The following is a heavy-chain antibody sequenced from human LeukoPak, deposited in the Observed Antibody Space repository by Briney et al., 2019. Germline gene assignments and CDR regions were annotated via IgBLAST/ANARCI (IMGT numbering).Heavy chain of an antibody. CDR1: GGSISSYY. Sequence: SETLSLTCTVSGGSISSYYWSWIQQPPGKGLEWIGYIYYSGSTNYNPSLKSRVTISVDTSKNQFSLKLSSVTAADTAFYYCARGRKGGSALWGQGTLVTVSS. J-gene: IGHJ4*02. V-gene: IGHV4-59*01. CDR3: ARGRKGGSAL. CDR2: IYYSGST. D-gene: IGHD3-10*01.